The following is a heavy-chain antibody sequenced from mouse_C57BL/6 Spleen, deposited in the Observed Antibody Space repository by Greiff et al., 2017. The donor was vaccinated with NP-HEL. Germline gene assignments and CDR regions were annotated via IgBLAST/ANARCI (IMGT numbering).Heavy chain of an antibody. CDR3: APWLLRWDAMDY. Sequence: QVQLKQPGAELVKPGASVKVSCKASGYTFTSYWMHWVKQRPGQGLEWIGRIHPSDSDTNYNQKFKGKATLTVDKSSSTAYMQLSSLTSEDSAVYYCAPWLLRWDAMDYWGQGTSVTVSS. CDR1: GYTFTSYW. CDR2: IHPSDSDT. D-gene: IGHD2-3*01. V-gene: IGHV1-74*01. J-gene: IGHJ4*01.